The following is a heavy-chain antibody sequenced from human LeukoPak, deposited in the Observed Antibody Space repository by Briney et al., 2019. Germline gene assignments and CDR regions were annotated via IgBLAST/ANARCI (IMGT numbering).Heavy chain of an antibody. CDR3: ARGDGRDGYRGRLDY. CDR2: INHSGST. Sequence: SETLSLTCAVYGGSFSGYYWSWIRQPPGKGLEWIGEINHSGSTDYNPSLKSRLTISVDTSKNQFSLKMSSVTAADTAVYYCARGDGRDGYRGRLDYWGQGTLVTVSS. V-gene: IGHV4-34*01. CDR1: GGSFSGYY. J-gene: IGHJ4*02. D-gene: IGHD5-24*01.